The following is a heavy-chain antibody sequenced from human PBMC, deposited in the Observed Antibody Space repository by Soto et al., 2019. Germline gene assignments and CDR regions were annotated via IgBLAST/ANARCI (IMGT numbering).Heavy chain of an antibody. CDR1: GYTFTSYG. CDR3: ARVLPPFDP. V-gene: IGHV1-18*01. CDR2: INAYNGNT. J-gene: IGHJ5*02. Sequence: QVQLVQSGAEVKKPGASVKVSCKASGYTFTSYGISWVRQAPGQGLEWMGWINAYNGNTNYAQKRQGRVTMTTDTSTSTASMALRSLRSGATAVYYCARVLPPFDPWGQGTLVTVSS.